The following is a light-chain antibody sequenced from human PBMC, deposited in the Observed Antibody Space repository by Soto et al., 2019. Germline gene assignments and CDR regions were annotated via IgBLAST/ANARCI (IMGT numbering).Light chain of an antibody. CDR1: SSDVGGYDY. Sequence: QSALTQPPSASGSPGQSVTISCTGTSSDVGGYDYVSWFQHHPGKAPKLIIYDVTKRPSGVPDRFSGSKSDNTASLTVSGLQAEDEADYCCTSYAGSKLRVFGGGTKLTVL. CDR2: DVT. J-gene: IGLJ2*01. CDR3: TSYAGSKLRV. V-gene: IGLV2-8*01.